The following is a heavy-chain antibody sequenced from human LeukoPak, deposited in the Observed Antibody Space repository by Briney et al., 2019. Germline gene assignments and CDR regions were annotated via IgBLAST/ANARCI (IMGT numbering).Heavy chain of an antibody. CDR3: ARDSYTGSHFEDTFDI. Sequence: PETLSLPCTVSGGSINNYYRSWIRQPPGKGLEWIGHISYSGNTNYNSSLRSRVTISVDTSNNQFSLRLSSVTAADTAVYYCARDSYTGSHFEDTFDIRGKGQWSPSLQ. V-gene: IGHV4-59*01. J-gene: IGHJ3*02. CDR2: ISYSGNT. D-gene: IGHD1-26*01. CDR1: GGSINNYY.